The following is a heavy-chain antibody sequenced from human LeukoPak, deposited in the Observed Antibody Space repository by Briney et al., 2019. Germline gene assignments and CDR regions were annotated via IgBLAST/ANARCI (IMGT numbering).Heavy chain of an antibody. J-gene: IGHJ4*02. CDR2: INPSGGST. V-gene: IGHV1-46*01. CDR1: GYTFTSYY. CDR3: ARDTYYYDSSGYYYFDY. D-gene: IGHD3-22*01. Sequence: ASVKVSCKASGYTFTSYYMHWVRQAPGQGLEWMGIINPSGGSTSYAQKFQGRVTMTRDTSTSTVYMELSSLRSEDTAVYYCARDTYYYDSSGYYYFDYWGQGTLVTVSS.